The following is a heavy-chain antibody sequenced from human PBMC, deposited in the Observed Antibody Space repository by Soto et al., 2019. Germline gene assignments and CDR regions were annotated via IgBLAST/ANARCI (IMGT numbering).Heavy chain of an antibody. Sequence: QVQLVQSGAEVKKPGSSVKVSCKASGGTFSSYTISWVRQAPAQGLEWMGRIIPILGIANYAQKFQGRVTITADKSTSTAYMELSSLRSEDTAVYYCARAIVTGTDMAAFDYWGQGTLVTVSS. D-gene: IGHD5-18*01. CDR1: GGTFSSYT. CDR2: IIPILGIA. V-gene: IGHV1-69*02. CDR3: ARAIVTGTDMAAFDY. J-gene: IGHJ4*02.